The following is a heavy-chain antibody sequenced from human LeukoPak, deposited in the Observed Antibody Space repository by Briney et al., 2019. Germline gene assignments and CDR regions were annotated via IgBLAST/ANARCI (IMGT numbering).Heavy chain of an antibody. Sequence: SGGSLRLSCSASGFTFNNFALHWVRQAPGKGREWVAVISNDGNNKYYADSVKGRFAISRDYSKKTLFLQMNSLRAEDTAVYYCAKEAGSHYDYYKFYGMDVWGQGTAVTVSS. V-gene: IGHV3-30*18. CDR2: ISNDGNNK. CDR1: GFTFNNFA. CDR3: AKEAGSHYDYYKFYGMDV. J-gene: IGHJ6*02. D-gene: IGHD1-26*01.